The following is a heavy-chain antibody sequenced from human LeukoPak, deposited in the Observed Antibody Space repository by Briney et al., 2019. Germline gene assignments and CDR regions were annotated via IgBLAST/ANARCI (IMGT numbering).Heavy chain of an antibody. CDR2: ISGSGGST. D-gene: IGHD3-9*01. CDR1: GFTFSSYA. Sequence: GGSLRLSCAASGFTFSSYAMSWVRQAPGKGLEWVSAISGSGGSTYYADSVKGRFTISRDNSKNTLYLQMNSLRAEDTAVYYCAKGLRYFDWVSHDAFDIWGQGTMVTVSS. CDR3: AKGLRYFDWVSHDAFDI. V-gene: IGHV3-23*01. J-gene: IGHJ3*02.